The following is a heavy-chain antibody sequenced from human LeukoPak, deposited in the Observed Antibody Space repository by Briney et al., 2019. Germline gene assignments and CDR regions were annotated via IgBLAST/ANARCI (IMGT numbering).Heavy chain of an antibody. CDR1: GGSISSSSYY. CDR2: IYYSGST. Sequence: SETLSLTCTVSGGSISSSSYYWGWIRQPPGKGLEWIGSIYYSGSTYYNPSLKSRVTISVDTSKNQFSLKLSSVTAADTAVYYCARGGGQLGALYYYYYYYMDVWGKGTTVTVSS. V-gene: IGHV4-39*07. D-gene: IGHD6-6*01. J-gene: IGHJ6*03. CDR3: ARGGGQLGALYYYYYYYMDV.